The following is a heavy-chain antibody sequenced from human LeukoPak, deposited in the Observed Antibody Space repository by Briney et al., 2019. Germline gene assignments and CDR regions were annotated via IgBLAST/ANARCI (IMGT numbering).Heavy chain of an antibody. D-gene: IGHD4-23*01. Sequence: PGGSLRLSCAASGFTFSSYGMHWVRQAPGKGLEPVAFIRYDGSNKYYADSVKGRFTISRDNSKNTLYLQMNSLRAEDTAVYYCAKGTVVRSYYFDYWGQGTLVTVSS. CDR2: IRYDGSNK. CDR3: AKGTVVRSYYFDY. V-gene: IGHV3-30*02. CDR1: GFTFSSYG. J-gene: IGHJ4*02.